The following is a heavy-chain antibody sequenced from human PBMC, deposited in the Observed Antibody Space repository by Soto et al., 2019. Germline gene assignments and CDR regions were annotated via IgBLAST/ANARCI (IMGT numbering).Heavy chain of an antibody. CDR1: GYTFTSYA. V-gene: IGHV1-3*01. J-gene: IGHJ5*02. Sequence: QVQLVQSGAEVKKPGASVKVSCKASGYTFTSYAMHWVRQAPGQRLEWMGWINAGNGNTKYSQKFQGRVTITRDTSASTGYMELSSLRSEDTAVYYCARLGSGWSGLDPWGQGTLVTVSS. CDR2: INAGNGNT. D-gene: IGHD6-19*01. CDR3: ARLGSGWSGLDP.